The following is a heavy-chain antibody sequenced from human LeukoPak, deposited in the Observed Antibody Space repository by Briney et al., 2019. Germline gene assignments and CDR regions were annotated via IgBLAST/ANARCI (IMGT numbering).Heavy chain of an antibody. CDR3: ARESYCSGGSCYSGRAFDI. CDR2: ISSSGSTI. Sequence: GSLRLSCAASGFTFSSYEMNWVRQAPGKGLEWVSYISSSGSTIYYADSVKGRFTISRDNAENSLYLQMNSLRAEDTAVYYCARESYCSGGSCYSGRAFDIWGQGTLVTVSS. D-gene: IGHD2-15*01. CDR1: GFTFSSYE. V-gene: IGHV3-48*03. J-gene: IGHJ3*02.